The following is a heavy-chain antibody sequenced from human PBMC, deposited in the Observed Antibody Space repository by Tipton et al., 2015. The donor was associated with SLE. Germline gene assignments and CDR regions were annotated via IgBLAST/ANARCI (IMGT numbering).Heavy chain of an antibody. V-gene: IGHV3-30*02. CDR3: AKGTSSWAGWFAP. CDR1: GFTFSSYG. D-gene: IGHD6-13*01. CDR2: IRYDGSNK. J-gene: IGHJ5*02. Sequence: GSLRLSCAASGFTFSSYGMHWVRQAPGKGLEWVAFIRYDGSNKYYADSVKGRFTISRDNSKNTLYLQMNSLRAEDTAVYYCAKGTSSWAGWFAPWGQGTLVTVSS.